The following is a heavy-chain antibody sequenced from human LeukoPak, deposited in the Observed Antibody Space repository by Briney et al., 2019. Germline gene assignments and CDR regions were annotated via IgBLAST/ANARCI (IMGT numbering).Heavy chain of an antibody. CDR3: ARASDSGDYFSGMDV. D-gene: IGHD4-17*01. CDR1: GFTFSAYS. V-gene: IGHV3-21*01. CDR2: ISSGTTYI. Sequence: GGSLRLSCAASGFTFSAYSMNRVRQAPGKGLEWVSSISSGTTYIYYADSVKGRFTISRDSAKNSLYLQMNSLRAEDTAVYYCARASDSGDYFSGMDVWGQGTTVTISS. J-gene: IGHJ6*02.